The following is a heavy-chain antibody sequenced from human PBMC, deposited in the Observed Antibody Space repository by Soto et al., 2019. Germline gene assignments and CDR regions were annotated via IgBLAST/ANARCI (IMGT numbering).Heavy chain of an antibody. Sequence: PSETLSLTCAVYGYSISSGYYWGWIRQPPGKGLEWIGSIYHSGSTYYNPSLKSRVTISVDTSKNQFSLKLSSVTAADTAVYYCARVGYYGSGSMVDYWGQGTLVTVSS. V-gene: IGHV4-38-2*01. CDR2: IYHSGST. D-gene: IGHD3-10*01. J-gene: IGHJ4*02. CDR1: GYSISSGYY. CDR3: ARVGYYGSGSMVDY.